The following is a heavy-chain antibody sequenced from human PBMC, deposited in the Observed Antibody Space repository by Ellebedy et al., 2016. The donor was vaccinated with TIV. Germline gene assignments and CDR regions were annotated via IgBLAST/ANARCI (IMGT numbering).Heavy chain of an antibody. D-gene: IGHD2-15*01. CDR3: ARAGYCSGGSCYSVAAFDI. J-gene: IGHJ3*02. Sequence: AASVKVSCKASGYTFTSYGISWARQAPGQGLEWMGWISAYNGNTNYAQKLQGRVTMTTDTSPRTAYMELRSLRSDDTAVYYCARAGYCSGGSCYSVAAFDIWGQGTMVTVSS. CDR2: ISAYNGNT. V-gene: IGHV1-18*04. CDR1: GYTFTSYG.